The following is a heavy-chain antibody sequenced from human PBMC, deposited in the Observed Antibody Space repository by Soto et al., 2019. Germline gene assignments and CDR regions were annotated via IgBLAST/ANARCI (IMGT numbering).Heavy chain of an antibody. D-gene: IGHD3-3*01. V-gene: IGHV3-30*18. Sequence: GGSLRLSCAASGFTFSSYGMHWVRQAPGKGLEWVAVISYDGSNKYNADSVKGTFTIYRDNSKNTLYLQMNSLSAEDTDVYYCAKGPEVWSGYHMPGSYYYYYYMDVWGKGTTVTVSS. CDR2: ISYDGSNK. J-gene: IGHJ6*03. CDR1: GFTFSSYG. CDR3: AKGPEVWSGYHMPGSYYYYYYMDV.